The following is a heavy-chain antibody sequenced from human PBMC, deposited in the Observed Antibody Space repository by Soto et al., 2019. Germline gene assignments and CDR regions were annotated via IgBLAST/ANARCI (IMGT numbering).Heavy chain of an antibody. CDR3: ARDRSTTAMGYGMDV. Sequence: ASVKVSCKASGYTFTGYYMHWVRQAPGQGPEWMGWINPNSGGTKYAQKFQGWVTMTRDTSISTAYMELSRLRSDDTAVYYFARDRSTTAMGYGMDVWGQGTTVTVSS. CDR1: GYTFTGYY. CDR2: INPNSGGT. V-gene: IGHV1-2*04. D-gene: IGHD5-18*01. J-gene: IGHJ6*02.